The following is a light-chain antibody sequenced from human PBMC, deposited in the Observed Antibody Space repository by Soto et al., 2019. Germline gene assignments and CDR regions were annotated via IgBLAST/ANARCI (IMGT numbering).Light chain of an antibody. CDR3: SSYTSSSTLEV. Sequence: QTALTQPASVCGSPGQSITISCTGTSSDVGGYNYVSWYQQHPGKAPKLMICDVSNRPSGVSNRFSGSKSGNTASLTISGLQAEDEADYYCSSYTSSSTLEVFGTGTKLTVL. J-gene: IGLJ1*01. V-gene: IGLV2-14*01. CDR2: DVS. CDR1: SSDVGGYNY.